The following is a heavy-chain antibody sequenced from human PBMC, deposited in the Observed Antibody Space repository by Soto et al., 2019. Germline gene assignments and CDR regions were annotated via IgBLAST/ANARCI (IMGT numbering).Heavy chain of an antibody. V-gene: IGHV3-7*01. CDR2: INQDASEK. J-gene: IGHJ4*02. CDR1: GFSFSNLW. Sequence: EVQLVESGGGLVQPGGSLRLSCAASGFSFSNLWMSWVRQAPGKGLEWVANINQDASEKYYVDSVKGRFTISRDNGNNSLDLHVSSLRDEDTAGYYCARGGRSSSWDWRDWGQGTLVTVSS. D-gene: IGHD6-13*01. CDR3: ARGGRSSSWDWRD.